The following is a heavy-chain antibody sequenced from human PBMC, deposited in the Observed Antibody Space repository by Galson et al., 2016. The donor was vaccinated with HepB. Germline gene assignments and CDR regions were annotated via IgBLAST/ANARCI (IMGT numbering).Heavy chain of an antibody. CDR2: FDPEDGET. J-gene: IGHJ6*02. D-gene: IGHD3-10*01. CDR1: GDTLTELS. Sequence: SVKVSCKVSGDTLTELSMHWVRQAPGKGLEWMGGFDPEDGETIYAQEFQGRVTIAWDTSATTVHMEVSSLRSEDTAVYYCARSRGAGSLGYYYGLDVWGQGTTVTVSS. V-gene: IGHV1-24*01. CDR3: ARSRGAGSLGYYYGLDV.